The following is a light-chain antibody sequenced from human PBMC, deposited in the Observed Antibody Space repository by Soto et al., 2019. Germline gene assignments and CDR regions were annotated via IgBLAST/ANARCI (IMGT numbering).Light chain of an antibody. CDR2: EGI. J-gene: IGLJ1*01. V-gene: IGLV2-14*02. Sequence: QSALTQPASVSGSPGQSITISCSGTSSNIGGYNVVSWYQQHPGKAPNVIVYEGIKRPSGVYARFSGYKSGDTAYLTVSGLQAEDEADYYCRSYAGSSNVFGNGTKVTV. CDR1: SSNIGGYNV. CDR3: RSYAGSSNV.